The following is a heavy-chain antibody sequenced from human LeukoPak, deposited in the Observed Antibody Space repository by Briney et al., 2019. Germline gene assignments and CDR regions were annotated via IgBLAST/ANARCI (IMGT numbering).Heavy chain of an antibody. CDR1: GDSVSSNSAA. Sequence: SQTLSLTCAISGDSVSSNSAAWNWIRQSPSRGLEWLGRTYYRSKWYNDYAVSVKSRITINPDTSKNQFSLQLNSVIPEDTAVYYCARDEYYYGSGSYNYGMDVWGQGTTVTVSS. CDR3: ARDEYYYGSGSYNYGMDV. V-gene: IGHV6-1*01. J-gene: IGHJ6*02. D-gene: IGHD3-10*01. CDR2: TYYRSKWYN.